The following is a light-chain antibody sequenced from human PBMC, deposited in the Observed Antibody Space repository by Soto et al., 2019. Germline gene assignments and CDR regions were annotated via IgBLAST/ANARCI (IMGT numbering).Light chain of an antibody. V-gene: IGLV2-8*01. CDR2: EVS. J-gene: IGLJ1*01. Sequence: QSVLTQPPSASGSPGQSVTISSTGTSSDVGGYNYVSWYQQHPGKAPKLMIFEVSKRPSGVPDRFSGSKSGNTASLTVSGLQAEDEADYYSSSYARSNNFVFGTGTKLTVL. CDR3: SSYARSNNFV. CDR1: SSDVGGYNY.